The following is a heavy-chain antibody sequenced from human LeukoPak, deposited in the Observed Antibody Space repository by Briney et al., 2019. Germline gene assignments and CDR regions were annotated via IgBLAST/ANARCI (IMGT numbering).Heavy chain of an antibody. V-gene: IGHV3-30*02. J-gene: IGHJ3*02. CDR2: IRYDGSNK. CDR3: AKGITMIVSGAFDI. Sequence: GGSLRLSCAASGFTFSSYGMHWVRQAPGKGPEWVAFIRYDGSNKYYADSVKGRFTISRDNSKNTLYLQMNSLRAEDTAVYYCAKGITMIVSGAFDIWGQGTMVTVSS. CDR1: GFTFSSYG. D-gene: IGHD3-22*01.